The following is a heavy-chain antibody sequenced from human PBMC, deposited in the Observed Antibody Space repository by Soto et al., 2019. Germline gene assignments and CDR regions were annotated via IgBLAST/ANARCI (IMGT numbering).Heavy chain of an antibody. CDR1: GFTFSSYD. J-gene: IGHJ6*01. Sequence: GGSLRLSCAASGFTFSSYDMHWVRQATGKGLEWVSAIGTAGDTYYPGSVKGRFTISRGNAKNSLYLQMNSLRAWETAVYYCARGGREATGTTSSAYYYYGMDVWGQVTTVTVSS. CDR2: IGTAGDT. D-gene: IGHD1-1*01. CDR3: ARGGREATGTTSSAYYYYGMDV. V-gene: IGHV3-13*01.